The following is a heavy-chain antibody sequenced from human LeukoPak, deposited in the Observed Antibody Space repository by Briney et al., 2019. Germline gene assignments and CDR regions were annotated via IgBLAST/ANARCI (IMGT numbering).Heavy chain of an antibody. CDR3: ARDYYDSSGYYSYFDY. D-gene: IGHD3-22*01. CDR1: GYTFTSYY. CDR2: INPSGGST. V-gene: IGHV1-46*01. Sequence: GASVKVSCKASGYTFTSYYMHWVRQAPGQGLEWMGIINPSGGSTSYAQKFQGRVTMTRDMSTSTVYMELSSLRSEDTAVYYCARDYYDSSGYYSYFDYWGQGTLVTVSS. J-gene: IGHJ4*02.